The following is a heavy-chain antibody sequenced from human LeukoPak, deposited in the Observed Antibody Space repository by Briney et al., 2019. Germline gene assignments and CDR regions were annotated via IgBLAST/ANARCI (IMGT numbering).Heavy chain of an antibody. J-gene: IGHJ4*02. Sequence: GESLKISCKGSGYSFTSYWIGWVRQMPGKGLEWMGIIYPGDSGTRYSPSFQGQVTISADKSISTAYLQWSSLKASDTAMYYCARRGDYYDSSGLTFDYWGQGTLVTVSS. CDR2: IYPGDSGT. V-gene: IGHV5-51*01. CDR1: GYSFTSYW. CDR3: ARRGDYYDSSGLTFDY. D-gene: IGHD3-22*01.